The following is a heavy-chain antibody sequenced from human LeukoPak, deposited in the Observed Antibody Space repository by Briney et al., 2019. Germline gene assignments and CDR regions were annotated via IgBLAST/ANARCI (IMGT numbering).Heavy chain of an antibody. V-gene: IGHV3-74*01. D-gene: IGHD3-10*01. CDR1: GFTFSSYW. Sequence: GGSLRLSCAASGFTFSSYWMHWVRQAPGKGLVWVSRINSDGSSTSYADSVKGRFTISRDNAKNSLYLQMNSLRAEDTAVYYCARLMVRGVPYYYGMDVWGQGTTVTVSS. CDR2: INSDGSST. CDR3: ARLMVRGVPYYYGMDV. J-gene: IGHJ6*02.